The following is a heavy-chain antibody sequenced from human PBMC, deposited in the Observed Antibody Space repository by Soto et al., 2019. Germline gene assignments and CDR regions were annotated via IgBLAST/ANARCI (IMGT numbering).Heavy chain of an antibody. CDR1: GGCISSSRYY. CDR3: ASLWGSAEITMRVVVTPNWFDP. CDR2: IYYSGST. Sequence: SETLSLTCTVSGGCISSSRYYWGWIRQPPGKGLEWIGSIYYSGSTYYKPSLKSRVTISVDTSKNQYSLTLSSVTAADTAVYYCASLWGSAEITMRVVVTPNWFDPWGQGTQVTVSS. J-gene: IGHJ5*01. V-gene: IGHV4-39*01. D-gene: IGHD3-22*01.